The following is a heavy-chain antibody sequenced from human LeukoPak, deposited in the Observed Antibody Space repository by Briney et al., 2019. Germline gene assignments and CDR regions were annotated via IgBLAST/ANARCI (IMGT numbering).Heavy chain of an antibody. D-gene: IGHD6-13*01. Sequence: ASVKVSCKASGYTFTRYGISWVRQAPGQGLKWMAWISAYNGNTKYAQKLQGRVTMTTDTSTSIAYMELRSLRSDDTAVYYCARDRVGSSSWYGSRRYLAPDYWGQGTLVTVSS. CDR3: ARDRVGSSSWYGSRRYLAPDY. J-gene: IGHJ4*02. CDR2: ISAYNGNT. CDR1: GYTFTRYG. V-gene: IGHV1-18*01.